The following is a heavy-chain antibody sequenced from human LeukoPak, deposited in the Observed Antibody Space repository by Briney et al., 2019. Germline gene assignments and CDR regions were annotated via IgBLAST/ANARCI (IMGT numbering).Heavy chain of an antibody. CDR3: ARDTRSYDSSGYYFFDF. Sequence: SETLSLTCTVSGGSISSYYWSWIRQPPGKGLEWIGYIYYSGSTNYNPSLKSRVTISVDTSKNQFSLKLSSVTAADAAVYYCARDTRSYDSSGYYFFDFWGQGTLVTVSS. V-gene: IGHV4-59*01. J-gene: IGHJ4*02. CDR2: IYYSGST. D-gene: IGHD3-22*01. CDR1: GGSISSYY.